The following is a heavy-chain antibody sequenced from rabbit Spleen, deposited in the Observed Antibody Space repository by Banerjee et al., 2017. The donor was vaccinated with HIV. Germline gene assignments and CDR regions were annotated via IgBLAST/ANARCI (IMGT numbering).Heavy chain of an antibody. Sequence: QEELVESGGGLVQPEGSLTLTCTASGFDFSSNAMCWVRQAPGKGLEWIGCMAIDSGKTYYANWAKGRFTISKTSSTTVTLQMTSLTAADTATYFCARSITIGYTRCNLWGQGTLVTVS. J-gene: IGHJ3*01. V-gene: IGHV1S45*01. D-gene: IGHD2-1*01. CDR2: MAIDSGKT. CDR1: GFDFSSNA. CDR3: ARSITIGYTRCNL.